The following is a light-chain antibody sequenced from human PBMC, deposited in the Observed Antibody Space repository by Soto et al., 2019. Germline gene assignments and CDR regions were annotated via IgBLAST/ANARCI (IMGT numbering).Light chain of an antibody. CDR2: FAS. V-gene: IGKV3-15*01. CDR1: QSVSTN. Sequence: VMTQSPATLSVSPGERAALSCRASQSVSTNLAWYQQKPGQPPRLLIYFASTRATAVPARFTAGGSGTEFTLTISSLQSDDLAVYYCQQYDKWPRTVGQGTTVDIK. J-gene: IGKJ1*01. CDR3: QQYDKWPRT.